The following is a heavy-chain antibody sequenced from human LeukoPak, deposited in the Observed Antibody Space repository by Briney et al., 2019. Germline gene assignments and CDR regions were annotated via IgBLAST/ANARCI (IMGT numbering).Heavy chain of an antibody. CDR2: IYYTGST. D-gene: IGHD6-19*01. Sequence: SETLSLTCTVSGGSISTYYWSWIRRPPGKGLEYIAYIYYTGSTDYNPSLKSRVSISVDTSKNQFSLELNSVTAADTAVYYCARGRYSGGWYDYWGQGTLVTVSS. J-gene: IGHJ4*02. CDR3: ARGRYSGGWYDY. V-gene: IGHV4-59*01. CDR1: GGSISTYY.